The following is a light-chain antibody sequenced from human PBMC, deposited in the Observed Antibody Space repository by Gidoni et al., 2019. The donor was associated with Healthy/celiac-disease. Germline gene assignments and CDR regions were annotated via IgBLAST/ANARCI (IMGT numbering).Light chain of an antibody. V-gene: IGKV3-20*01. Sequence: EIVLTQSPGTLTLSPGERATLSCRASQSVSSSYLALYQQKPGQASRLLLYGASSRATGIPDRFSGSGSGTDFTLTICRLEPEDFAGYYCQQYGSSPLTFGGGTKVEIK. CDR1: QSVSSSY. CDR2: GAS. CDR3: QQYGSSPLT. J-gene: IGKJ4*01.